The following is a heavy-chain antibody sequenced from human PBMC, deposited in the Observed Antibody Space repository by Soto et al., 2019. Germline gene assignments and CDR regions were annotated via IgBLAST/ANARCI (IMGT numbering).Heavy chain of an antibody. CDR2: IYPGDSDS. J-gene: IGHJ4*02. Sequence: ESLKISCKGSGFTFTSYWIAWVRQMPGKGLEWMGIIYPGDSDSSYSPSFQGQVTISAYKSINTAYLHWSSLKASDTAIYYCAKHEGYSSTTTCSNFDYWGQGTLVTVSS. V-gene: IGHV5-51*01. D-gene: IGHD2-2*01. CDR1: GFTFTSYW. CDR3: AKHEGYSSTTTCSNFDY.